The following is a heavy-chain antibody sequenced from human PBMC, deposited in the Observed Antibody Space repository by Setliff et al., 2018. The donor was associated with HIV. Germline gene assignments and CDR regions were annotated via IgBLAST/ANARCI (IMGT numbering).Heavy chain of an antibody. CDR2: IYHSGST. J-gene: IGHJ4*02. CDR3: ARMYSGYDWSPAGARTRYFDY. V-gene: IGHV4-38-2*01. D-gene: IGHD5-12*01. Sequence: SETLSLTCAVSGYSISSGYYWGWIRQPPGKGLEWIGSIYHSGSTYYNPSLKSRVTISVDTSKNQFSLKLSSVTAAGTAVYYCARMYSGYDWSPAGARTRYFDYWGQGTLVTAPQ. CDR1: GYSISSGYY.